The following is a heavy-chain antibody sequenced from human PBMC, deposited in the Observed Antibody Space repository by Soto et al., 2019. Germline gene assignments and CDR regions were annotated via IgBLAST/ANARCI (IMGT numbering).Heavy chain of an antibody. J-gene: IGHJ4*02. CDR1: GFTSSSYA. CDR2: MSYDGSNK. D-gene: IGHD2-21*02. Sequence: GGSLRLSCAASGFTSSSYAMHWVRQAPGKGLEWVAVMSYDGSNKYYADSVKGRFTISRDNSKNTLYLQMNSLRAEDTAVYYCAKDRGGDYYFDYWGQGTLVTVSS. CDR3: AKDRGGDYYFDY. V-gene: IGHV3-30-3*01.